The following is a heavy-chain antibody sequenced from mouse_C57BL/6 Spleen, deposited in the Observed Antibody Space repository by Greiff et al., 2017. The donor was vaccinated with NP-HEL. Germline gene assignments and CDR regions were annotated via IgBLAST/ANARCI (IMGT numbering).Heavy chain of an antibody. D-gene: IGHD2-2*01. CDR1: GFNIKDDY. J-gene: IGHJ2*01. CDR2: IDPENGDT. CDR3: TTRRWLRHFDY. Sequence: EVKLQESGAELVRPGASVKLSCTASGFNIKDDYMHWVKQRPEQGLEWIGWIDPENGDTEYASKFQGKATITADTSSNTAYLQLSSLTSEDTAVYYCTTRRWLRHFDYWGQGTTLTVSS. V-gene: IGHV14-4*01.